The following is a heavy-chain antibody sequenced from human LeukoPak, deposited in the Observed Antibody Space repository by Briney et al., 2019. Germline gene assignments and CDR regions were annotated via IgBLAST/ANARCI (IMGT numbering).Heavy chain of an antibody. Sequence: GGSLRLSCVGSGITFSGFELNWVRQAPGKGLDWVSYISDDGSTKTYGDSVEGRFTISRDNAKNTLSLQMNSLRLEDMGVYYCSRRFRDWGRGILVPVSS. CDR1: GITFSGFE. V-gene: IGHV3-48*03. CDR2: ISDDGSTK. CDR3: SRRFRD. J-gene: IGHJ4*02.